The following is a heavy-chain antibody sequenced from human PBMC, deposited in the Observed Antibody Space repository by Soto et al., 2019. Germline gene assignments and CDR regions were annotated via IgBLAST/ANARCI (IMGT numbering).Heavy chain of an antibody. CDR2: IYYSGST. CDR3: ARRWGYAFDI. Sequence: QVQLQESGPGLVKPSETLSLTCTVSGGSISSYYWSWIRQPPGKGLEWIGYIYYSGSTNYNPSLKRRVTISVDTSKNHFSLKLSSVTAADTAVYYWARRWGYAFDIWGQGTMVTVSS. V-gene: IGHV4-59*08. J-gene: IGHJ3*02. CDR1: GGSISSYY. D-gene: IGHD1-26*01.